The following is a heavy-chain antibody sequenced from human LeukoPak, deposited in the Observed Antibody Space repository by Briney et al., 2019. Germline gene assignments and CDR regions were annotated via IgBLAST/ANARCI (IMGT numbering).Heavy chain of an antibody. CDR3: ARGITGITGGWFDP. CDR1: GGSISSSNW. J-gene: IGHJ5*02. D-gene: IGHD1-20*01. CDR2: IYHSGST. V-gene: IGHV4-4*02. Sequence: PSETLSLTCAVSGGSISSSNWWSWVRQPPGEGLECIGEIYHSGSTNYNPSLKSRVTISVDTSENQFSLKLSSVTAADTAVYYCARGITGITGGWFDPWGQGTLVTVSS.